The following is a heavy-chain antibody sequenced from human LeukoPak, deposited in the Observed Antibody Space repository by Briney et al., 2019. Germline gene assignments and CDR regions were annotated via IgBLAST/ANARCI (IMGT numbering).Heavy chain of an antibody. V-gene: IGHV1-46*01. CDR3: ARGEYVLRFLEWLLLHLDY. Sequence: ASVKVSCKASGYTFTSYYMHWVRQAPGQGLEWMGIINPSGGSTSYAQKFQGRVTMTRDTSTSTVYMELSSLRSEDTAVYYCARGEYVLRFLEWLLLHLDYWGQGTLVTVSS. CDR2: INPSGGST. CDR1: GYTFTSYY. J-gene: IGHJ4*02. D-gene: IGHD3-3*01.